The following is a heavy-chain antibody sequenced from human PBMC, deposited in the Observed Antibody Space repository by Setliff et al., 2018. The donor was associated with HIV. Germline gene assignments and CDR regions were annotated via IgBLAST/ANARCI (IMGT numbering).Heavy chain of an antibody. CDR2: IYYSGST. J-gene: IGHJ6*03. Sequence: RDPPGKGLEWIGYIYYSGSTNYNPSLKSRVTISVDTSKNQFSLKLSSVTAADTAVYYCARHAPYPPWAYYYYMDVWGKGTTVTVSS. D-gene: IGHD3-16*01. V-gene: IGHV4-59*08. CDR3: ARHAPYPPWAYYYYMDV.